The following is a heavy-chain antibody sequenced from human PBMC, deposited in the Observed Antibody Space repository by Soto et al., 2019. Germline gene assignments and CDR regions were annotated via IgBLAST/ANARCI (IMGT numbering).Heavy chain of an antibody. Sequence: ELQLVESVGGLVQSGGSLKLSCAASGFTFSGSSMHWVRQASGKGLEWFGRIRSKVNSYATSYAASVEGRFIISRDDSKNTPYLQMNSLKTEDTAVYYCTRRGTDRWDSGSGYWGQGTLVTVSS. CDR3: TRRGTDRWDSGSGY. CDR2: IRSKVNSYAT. J-gene: IGHJ4*02. CDR1: GFTFSGSS. V-gene: IGHV3-73*02. D-gene: IGHD3-3*01.